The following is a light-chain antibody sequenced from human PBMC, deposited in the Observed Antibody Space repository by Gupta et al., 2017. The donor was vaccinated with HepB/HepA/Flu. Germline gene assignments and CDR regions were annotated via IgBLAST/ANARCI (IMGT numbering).Light chain of an antibody. CDR3: QSYDSSLSGVV. CDR2: GNS. Sequence: QSVLTQPPSVSGVPGQWVTISCTGRSSNIGAGYDVHWYQQLPGTAPKLLIYGNSNRPSGVPDRFSGSKSGTSASLAITGLQAEDEADYYCQSYDSSLSGVVFGGGTKLTVL. V-gene: IGLV1-40*01. J-gene: IGLJ2*01. CDR1: SSNIGAGYD.